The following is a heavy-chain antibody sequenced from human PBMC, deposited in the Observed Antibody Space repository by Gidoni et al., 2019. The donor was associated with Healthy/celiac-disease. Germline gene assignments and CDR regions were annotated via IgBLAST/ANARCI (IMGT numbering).Heavy chain of an antibody. CDR1: GFTFDDYA. Sequence: EVQLVESGGGLVQPGRSLRLSCAASGFTFDDYAMHWVRQAPGKGLEWVSGISWNIGSIGYADSVKGRFTISRDNAKNSLYLQMNSLRAEDTALYYCVRGGDPFDYWGQGTLVTVSS. D-gene: IGHD3-10*01. CDR2: ISWNIGSI. J-gene: IGHJ4*02. V-gene: IGHV3-9*01. CDR3: VRGGDPFDY.